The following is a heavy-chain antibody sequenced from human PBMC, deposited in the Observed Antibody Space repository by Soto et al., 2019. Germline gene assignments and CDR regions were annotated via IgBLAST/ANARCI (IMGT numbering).Heavy chain of an antibody. D-gene: IGHD3-3*01. Sequence: ASVKVSCKASGYTFTGYYMHWVRQAPGQGLEWMGWINPNSGGTNYAQKFQGRVTMTRDTSISTAYMELSRLRSDDTAVYYCASTYYDFWSGYWYFDYWGQGTLVTAPQ. V-gene: IGHV1-2*02. CDR1: GYTFTGYY. CDR2: INPNSGGT. CDR3: ASTYYDFWSGYWYFDY. J-gene: IGHJ4*02.